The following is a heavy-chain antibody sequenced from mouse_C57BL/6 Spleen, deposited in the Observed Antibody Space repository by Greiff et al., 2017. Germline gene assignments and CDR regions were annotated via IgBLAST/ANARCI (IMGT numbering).Heavy chain of an antibody. J-gene: IGHJ4*01. Sequence: QVQLKESGAELARPGASVKLSCKASGYTFTSYGISWVKQRTGQGLEWIGEIYPRSGNTYYNEKFKGKATLTADKSSSTAYMELRSLTSEDAAVYFCATIYYDYDGRYAMDYWGQGTSVTVSS. V-gene: IGHV1-81*01. CDR1: GYTFTSYG. D-gene: IGHD2-4*01. CDR2: IYPRSGNT. CDR3: ATIYYDYDGRYAMDY.